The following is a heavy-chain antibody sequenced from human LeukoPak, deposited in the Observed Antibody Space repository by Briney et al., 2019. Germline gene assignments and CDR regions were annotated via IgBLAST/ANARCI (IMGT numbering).Heavy chain of an antibody. D-gene: IGHD2-15*01. CDR1: GYTLTELS. CDR2: FDPEDGET. CDR3: ATGRIYCSGGSCYYHDAFDI. V-gene: IGHV1-24*01. J-gene: IGHJ3*02. Sequence: ASVKVSCKVSGYTLTELSMHWVRQAPGKGLEWMGGFDPEDGETIYAQKFQGRVTMTEDTSTDTAYMELSSLRSEDTAVYYCATGRIYCSGGSCYYHDAFDIWGQGTMVTVSS.